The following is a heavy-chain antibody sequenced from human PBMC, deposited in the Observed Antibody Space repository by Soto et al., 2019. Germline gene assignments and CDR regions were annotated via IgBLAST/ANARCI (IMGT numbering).Heavy chain of an antibody. Sequence: SVILSLTCTVTDDSISSRSYYLGWISQPPGKGLEWIGSIYYSGSTYNNPSLRSRVSMSIDTSKDQFSLKLKSVTAADTALYFCARQRTSVVTQAYFDVWGPGYLVTGSS. J-gene: IGHJ4*02. D-gene: IGHD2-21*02. CDR2: IYYSGST. V-gene: IGHV4-39*01. CDR1: DDSISSRSYY. CDR3: ARQRTSVVTQAYFDV.